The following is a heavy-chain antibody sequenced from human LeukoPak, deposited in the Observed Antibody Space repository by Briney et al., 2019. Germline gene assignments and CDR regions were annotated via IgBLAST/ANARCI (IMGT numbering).Heavy chain of an antibody. CDR1: GYSISSGYF. D-gene: IGHD4-17*01. V-gene: IGHV4-38-2*02. CDR2: IYHSGST. CDR3: ARATGDYLFHY. Sequence: LETLSLTCTVSGYSISSGYFWGWIRQPPGKGLEWIGIIYHSGSTYYNPSLKSRVTTSVDTSKNQFSLKLSFVTAADTAVYFCARATGDYLFHYWGQGTLVTVSS. J-gene: IGHJ4*02.